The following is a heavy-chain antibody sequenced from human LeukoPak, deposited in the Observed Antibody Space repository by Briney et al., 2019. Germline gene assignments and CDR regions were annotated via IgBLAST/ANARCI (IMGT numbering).Heavy chain of an antibody. D-gene: IGHD5-18*01. CDR1: GGSISSHY. CDR2: IYYSGST. J-gene: IGHJ5*02. Sequence: SETLSLTCTVSGGSISSHYWSWIRQPPGKGLEWIGYIYYSGSTNYNPSLKSRVTISVDTSKNQFSLKLSSVTAADTAVYYCARGLTAPDWFDPWGQGTLVTVSS. CDR3: ARGLTAPDWFDP. V-gene: IGHV4-59*11.